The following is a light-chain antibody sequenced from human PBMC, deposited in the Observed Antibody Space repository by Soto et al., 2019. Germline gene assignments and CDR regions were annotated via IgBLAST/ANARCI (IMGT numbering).Light chain of an antibody. Sequence: DVVLTQSPLSLPVTLGQPASISCRSCQGLVFRDGNTFLSWIQQRPGQSPRRLIYQVSKRDSGVPDRFSGSGSGTDFTLRISRVEAEDVGIYYCLQATHWPLTFGGGTRVEI. J-gene: IGKJ4*01. CDR3: LQATHWPLT. V-gene: IGKV2-30*01. CDR2: QVS. CDR1: QGLVFRDGNTF.